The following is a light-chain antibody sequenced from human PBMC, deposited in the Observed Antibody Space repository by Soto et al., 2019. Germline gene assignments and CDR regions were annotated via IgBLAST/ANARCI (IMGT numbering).Light chain of an antibody. CDR3: SSYPSSSTYA. V-gene: IGLV2-14*01. Sequence: QSVLTQPASVSGSPGQSITISCTGTSSDVGGYNYVSWYQQHPGKAPKLMIYEVSNRPSGVSNRFSGSKSGNTASLTISGLQAEDEADYYCSSYPSSSTYAFGTGTKVT. J-gene: IGLJ1*01. CDR2: EVS. CDR1: SSDVGGYNY.